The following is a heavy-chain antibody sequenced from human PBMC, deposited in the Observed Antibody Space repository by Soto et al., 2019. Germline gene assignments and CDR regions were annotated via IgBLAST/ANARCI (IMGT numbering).Heavy chain of an antibody. CDR1: GYTFTSYA. J-gene: IGHJ4*02. D-gene: IGHD3-22*01. Sequence: QVQLVQSGAEVTKPGASVKVSCKASGYTFTSYAMHWVRQAPGQSLEWMGWINAGNGNTKYSQKFQGRVSTTRDTSASTAYMELSRLRSEDTAVYYCASFLYYYDSSGWLWGQGTLVTVSS. CDR3: ASFLYYYDSSGWL. V-gene: IGHV1-3*01. CDR2: INAGNGNT.